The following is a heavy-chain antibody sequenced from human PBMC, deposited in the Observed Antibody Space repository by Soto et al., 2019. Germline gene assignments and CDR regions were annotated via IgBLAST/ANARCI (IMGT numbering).Heavy chain of an antibody. J-gene: IGHJ4*02. D-gene: IGHD3-22*01. CDR2: IYYSGST. CDR1: GGSISSYY. Sequence: LSLTCTVSGGSISSYYWSWIRQPPGKGLEWIGYIYYSGSTNYNPSLKSRVTISVDTSKNQFSLKLSSVTAADTAVYYCARGLLYYDSSGYYPYFDYWGQGTLVTVSS. CDR3: ARGLLYYDSSGYYPYFDY. V-gene: IGHV4-59*01.